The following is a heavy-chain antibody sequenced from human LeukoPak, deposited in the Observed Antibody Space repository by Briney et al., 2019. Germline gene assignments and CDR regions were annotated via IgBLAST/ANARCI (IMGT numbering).Heavy chain of an antibody. J-gene: IGHJ4*02. CDR2: IANDGRDK. CDR1: GFTFSSHG. V-gene: IGHV3-30*18. Sequence: PGGSLRLSCAAFGFTFSSHGMHWVRQAPGKGLERVAVIANDGRDKKYADSVKGRFTISRDNSKSTLYLEMNDLRAEDTAVYYCAKDGRVAAAAYYFDYWGQGTLATVSS. D-gene: IGHD6-13*01. CDR3: AKDGRVAAAAYYFDY.